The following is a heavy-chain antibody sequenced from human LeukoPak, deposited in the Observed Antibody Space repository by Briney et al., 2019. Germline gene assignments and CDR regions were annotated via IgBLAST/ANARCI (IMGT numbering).Heavy chain of an antibody. CDR2: ISAYNGNT. V-gene: IGHV1-18*04. CDR1: RYTFTGYY. Sequence: ASVKVSCKASRYTFTGYYMHWVRQAPGQGLEWMGWISAYNGNTNYAQKLQGRVTMTTDTSTSTAYMELRSLRSDDTAVYYCARDNYSGYDSGWFDPWGQGTLVTVSS. D-gene: IGHD5-12*01. CDR3: ARDNYSGYDSGWFDP. J-gene: IGHJ5*02.